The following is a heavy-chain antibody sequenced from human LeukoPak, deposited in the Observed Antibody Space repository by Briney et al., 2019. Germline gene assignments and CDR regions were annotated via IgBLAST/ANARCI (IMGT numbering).Heavy chain of an antibody. CDR1: GGSISSYY. CDR3: ASTTRSWYEYYFDY. CDR2: IYYSGST. V-gene: IGHV4-59*08. D-gene: IGHD6-13*01. Sequence: SETLSLTCTVSGGSISSYYWSWIRQPPGKGLEWIGYIYYSGSTNYNPSLKSRVTISVDTSKNQFSLKLSSVTAADTAVYYCASTTRSWYEYYFDYWGQGTLVTVSS. J-gene: IGHJ4*02.